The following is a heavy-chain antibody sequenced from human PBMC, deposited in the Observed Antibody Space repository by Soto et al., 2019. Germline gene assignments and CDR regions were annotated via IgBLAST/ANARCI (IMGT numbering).Heavy chain of an antibody. D-gene: IGHD4-17*01. Sequence: QVQVVESGGGVVQPGRSLRLSCAVSGFTLSSYGMYWVRQAPGKGLEWVALMWYDGSNKYYGDSVKGRFTISRDNSKNTLYLQMNSLRAEDTAIYYCARGRDPMTTATEIGYWGQGTLVTVSS. V-gene: IGHV3-33*01. CDR2: MWYDGSNK. CDR3: ARGRDPMTTATEIGY. CDR1: GFTLSSYG. J-gene: IGHJ4*02.